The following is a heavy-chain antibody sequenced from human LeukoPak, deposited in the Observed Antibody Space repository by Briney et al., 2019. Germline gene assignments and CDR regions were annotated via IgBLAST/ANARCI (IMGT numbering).Heavy chain of an antibody. CDR2: IIPIFGTA. CDR1: GGTFSSYA. D-gene: IGHD3-10*01. CDR3: ARDSMLTMVRGPYNWFDP. V-gene: IGHV1-69*13. J-gene: IGHJ5*02. Sequence: SVKVSCKASGGTFSSYAISWVRQAPGQGLEWMGGIIPIFGTANYAQKFQGRVTITADESTSTAYMELSSLRSEDTAVYYCARDSMLTMVRGPYNWFDPWGQGTLVTVSS.